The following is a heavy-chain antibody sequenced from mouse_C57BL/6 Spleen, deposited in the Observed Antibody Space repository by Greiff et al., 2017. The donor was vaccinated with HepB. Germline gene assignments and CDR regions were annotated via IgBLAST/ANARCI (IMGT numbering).Heavy chain of an antibody. V-gene: IGHV1-55*01. CDR2: IYPGSGST. CDR1: GYTFTSYW. J-gene: IGHJ3*01. D-gene: IGHD1-1*01. Sequence: QVQLQQPGAELVKPGASVKMSCKASGYTFTSYWITWVKQRPGQGLEWIGDIYPGSGSTNYNEKFKSKATLTVDTSSSTAYMQLSSLTSEDSAVYYCARESHYYGSSYRFAYWGQGTLVTVSA. CDR3: ARESHYYGSSYRFAY.